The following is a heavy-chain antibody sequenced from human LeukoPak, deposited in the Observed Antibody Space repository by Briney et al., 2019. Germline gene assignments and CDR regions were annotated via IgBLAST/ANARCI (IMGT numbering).Heavy chain of an antibody. CDR2: ISYDGSNK. CDR1: GFTFSSYG. V-gene: IGHV3-30*18. Sequence: GGSLRLSCAASGFTFSSYGMHWVRQAPGKGLEWVAVISYDGSNKYYADSVKGRFTISRDNSKNTLYLQMNSLRAEDTAVYYCAKGTGSSSYYDSSGYPDYWGQGTLVTVSS. J-gene: IGHJ4*02. D-gene: IGHD3-22*01. CDR3: AKGTGSSSYYDSSGYPDY.